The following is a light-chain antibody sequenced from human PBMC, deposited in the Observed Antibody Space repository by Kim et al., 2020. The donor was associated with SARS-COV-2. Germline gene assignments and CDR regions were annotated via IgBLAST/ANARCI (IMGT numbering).Light chain of an antibody. Sequence: LSPGESAPLSCSTSQSVSDNYVAWYQQKRGQAPRLLIFGASSRAASIPDRFSGSGSGADFTLTISRLEPEDFAVYYCQQYGNSMYTFGQGTKLEI. J-gene: IGKJ2*01. CDR3: QQYGNSMYT. V-gene: IGKV3-20*01. CDR1: QSVSDNY. CDR2: GAS.